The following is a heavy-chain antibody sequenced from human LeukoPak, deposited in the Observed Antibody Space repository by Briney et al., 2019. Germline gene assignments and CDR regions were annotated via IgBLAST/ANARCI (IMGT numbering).Heavy chain of an antibody. CDR2: ISAYNGNT. CDR3: ARAKTWDVVVVAATPYYFDY. D-gene: IGHD2-15*01. V-gene: IGHV1-18*01. CDR1: GYTFTSYG. Sequence: ASVKVSCKASGYTFTSYGISWVRQAPGQGLEWMGWISAYNGNTNYAQKLQGRVTMTTDTSTSTAYMELRSLRSDDTAVYYCARAKTWDVVVVAATPYYFDYWGQGTLVTVSS. J-gene: IGHJ4*02.